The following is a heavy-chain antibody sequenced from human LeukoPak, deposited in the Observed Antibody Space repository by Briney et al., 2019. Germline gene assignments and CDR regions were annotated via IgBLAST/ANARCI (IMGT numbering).Heavy chain of an antibody. D-gene: IGHD4-17*01. V-gene: IGHV3-23*01. CDR2: ISGSGGST. J-gene: IGHJ2*01. CDR3: AKDAYDYGDYSLYRYFDL. Sequence: GGSLRLSCAASGFTFSSYAMSWVRQAPGKGLEWVSAISGSGGSTYYADSVKGRFTISRDNSKNTLYLQMNSLRAEDTAVYYCAKDAYDYGDYSLYRYFDLWGRGTLVTVSS. CDR1: GFTFSSYA.